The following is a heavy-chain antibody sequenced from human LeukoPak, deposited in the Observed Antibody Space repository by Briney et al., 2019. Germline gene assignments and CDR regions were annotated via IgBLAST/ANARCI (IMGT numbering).Heavy chain of an antibody. CDR1: GGSISSSSYY. CDR2: IYYSGST. D-gene: IGHD3-3*01. J-gene: IGHJ5*02. CDR3: ARVPDRGYDFWSGYHSNWFDP. Sequence: SGTLSLTCTVSGGSISSSSYYWGWIRQPPGKGLEWIGSIYYSGSTYYNPSLKSRVTISVDTSKNQFSLKLSSVTAADTAVYYCARVPDRGYDFWSGYHSNWFDPWGQGTLVTVSS. V-gene: IGHV4-39*01.